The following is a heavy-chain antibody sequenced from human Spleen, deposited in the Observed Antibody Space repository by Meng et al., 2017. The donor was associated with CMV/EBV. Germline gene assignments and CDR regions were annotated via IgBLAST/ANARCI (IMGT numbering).Heavy chain of an antibody. D-gene: IGHD3-10*01. V-gene: IGHV3-53*01. CDR2: IYSSGTS. CDR3: TRDRGDRMYYFDY. CDR1: GFTVSSYY. Sequence: GESLKISCAASGFTVSSYYMNWVRQAPGKGLEWVTVIYSSGTSYYTDSVKGRFTISRDNSKNTVYLEMNGLRADDTAVYYCTRDRGDRMYYFDYWGHRTLVTVSS. J-gene: IGHJ4*01.